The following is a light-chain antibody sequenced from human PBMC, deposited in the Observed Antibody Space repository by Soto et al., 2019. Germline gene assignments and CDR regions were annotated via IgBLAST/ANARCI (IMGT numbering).Light chain of an antibody. CDR3: YSCSRSSGTRYV. Sequence: QSVLTQPASVSGSPGQSITISCTGTSSDIGTYNYVSWYQQHPGQAPKLMIYDVSNRPSGVSDRFSGSKSGNTASLTISGLQAEEEADYYCYSCSRSSGTRYVFGTGTKVTVL. CDR1: SSDIGTYNY. V-gene: IGLV2-14*03. CDR2: DVS. J-gene: IGLJ1*01.